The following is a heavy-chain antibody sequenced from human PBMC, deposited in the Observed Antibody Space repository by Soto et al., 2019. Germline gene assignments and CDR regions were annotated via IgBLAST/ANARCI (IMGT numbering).Heavy chain of an antibody. CDR3: ARAAAGTDWFDP. Sequence: GGSLRLSCAASGFTFSSYDMHWVRQATGKGLEWVSAIGTAGDTYYPGSVKGRFTISRENAKNSLYLQMNSLRAEDTAVYYCARAAAGTDWFDPWGQGTLVTVSS. CDR2: IGTAGDT. D-gene: IGHD6-13*01. V-gene: IGHV3-13*01. CDR1: GFTFSSYD. J-gene: IGHJ5*02.